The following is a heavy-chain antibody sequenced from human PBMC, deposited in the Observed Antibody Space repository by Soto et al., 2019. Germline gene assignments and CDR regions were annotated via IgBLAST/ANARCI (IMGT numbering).Heavy chain of an antibody. CDR1: GYTFTGYY. J-gene: IGHJ4*02. CDR2: INPNSGGT. Sequence: QVQLVQSGAEVRKPVASVKVSCKASGYTFTGYYMHWVRQAPGQGLEWMGWINPNSGGTNYAQKFQGWVTMTRDTSISTAYMELSRLRSDDTAVYYCARDGDGGPHRPFDYWGQGTLVTVSS. D-gene: IGHD5-12*01. CDR3: ARDGDGGPHRPFDY. V-gene: IGHV1-2*04.